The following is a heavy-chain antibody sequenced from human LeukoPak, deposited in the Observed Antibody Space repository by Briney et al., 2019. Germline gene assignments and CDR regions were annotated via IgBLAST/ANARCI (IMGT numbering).Heavy chain of an antibody. CDR2: ISYDGSNK. J-gene: IGHJ6*03. CDR1: GFTFSSYA. V-gene: IGHV3-30-3*01. Sequence: GGSLRLSCAASGFTFSSYAMHWVRQAPGKGLEWVAVISYDGSNKYYADSVKGRFTISRDNSKNTLYLQMNSLRADDTAVYYCASSEINCSSTSCYHQGKYYYYMDVWGKGTTVTVSS. CDR3: ASSEINCSSTSCYHQGKYYYYMDV. D-gene: IGHD2-2*01.